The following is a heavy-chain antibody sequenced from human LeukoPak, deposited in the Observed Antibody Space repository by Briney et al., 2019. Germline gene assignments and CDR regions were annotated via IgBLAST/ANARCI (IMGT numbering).Heavy chain of an antibody. J-gene: IGHJ4*02. CDR2: ISYDGSNK. D-gene: IGHD6-13*01. Sequence: GGSLRLSCAASGFTFSSYGMHWVRQAPGKGLEWVAVISYDGSNKYYADSVKGRFTISRDNSKNTLYPQMNSLRAEDTAVYYCAKLQQLVDFDYWGQGTLVTVSS. V-gene: IGHV3-30*18. CDR3: AKLQQLVDFDY. CDR1: GFTFSSYG.